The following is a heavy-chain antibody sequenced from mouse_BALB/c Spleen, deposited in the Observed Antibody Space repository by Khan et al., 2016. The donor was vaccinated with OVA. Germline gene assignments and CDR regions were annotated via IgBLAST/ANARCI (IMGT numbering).Heavy chain of an antibody. J-gene: IGHJ4*01. CDR3: ARAYYRYDGYYAMDY. V-gene: IGHV2-6-4*01. Sequence: VQLKQSGPGLVAPSQSLSITCTVSGFSLSRYNIHWVRQPPGKGLEWLGMIWGGGGTDYNSTLLSRLSIRKDNSKSQVFLKMNSLQTDDTAMYYCARAYYRYDGYYAMDYWGQGTPVTVAS. CDR1: GFSLSRYN. CDR2: IWGGGGT. D-gene: IGHD2-14*01.